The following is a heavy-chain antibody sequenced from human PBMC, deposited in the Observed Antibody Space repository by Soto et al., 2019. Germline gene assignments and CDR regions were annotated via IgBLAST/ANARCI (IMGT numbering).Heavy chain of an antibody. CDR2: IYYSGST. Sequence: PSETLSLTCTVSGGSISSSSYYWGWIRQPPGKGLEWIGSIYYSGSTYYNPSLKSRVTISVDTSKNQFSLKLSSVTAADTAVYYCARRDLGCSGGSGYDAFDIWGQGTMVTVSS. D-gene: IGHD2-15*01. CDR1: GGSISSSSYY. CDR3: ARRDLGCSGGSGYDAFDI. V-gene: IGHV4-39*01. J-gene: IGHJ3*02.